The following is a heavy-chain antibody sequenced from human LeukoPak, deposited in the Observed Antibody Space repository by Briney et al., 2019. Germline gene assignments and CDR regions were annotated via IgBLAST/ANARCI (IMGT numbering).Heavy chain of an antibody. CDR1: GYTFTGYY. Sequence: ASVKVSCKASGYTFTGYYMHWVRQAPGRGLEWMGWINPNSGGTNYAQKFQGWVTMTRDTSISTAYMELSRLRSDDTAVYYCARSPFDWGSKAFDIWGQGTMVTVSS. CDR2: INPNSGGT. D-gene: IGHD3-9*01. CDR3: ARSPFDWGSKAFDI. V-gene: IGHV1-2*04. J-gene: IGHJ3*02.